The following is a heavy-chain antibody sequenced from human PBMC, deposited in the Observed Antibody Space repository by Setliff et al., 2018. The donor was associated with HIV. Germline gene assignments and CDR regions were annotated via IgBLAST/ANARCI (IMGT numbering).Heavy chain of an antibody. CDR1: GGSTSHYH. Sequence: SETLSLTCSVSGGSTSHYHWNWIRQPAGKGLEWIGRMYYIGDTNYNPSLKSRVIMSMDTSKNQFSLKLTSVTAADTAVYYCATTTVATPDPYYFDIWGQGTLVTVSS. J-gene: IGHJ4*02. D-gene: IGHD4-17*01. CDR3: ATTTVATPDPYYFDI. V-gene: IGHV4-4*07. CDR2: MYYIGDT.